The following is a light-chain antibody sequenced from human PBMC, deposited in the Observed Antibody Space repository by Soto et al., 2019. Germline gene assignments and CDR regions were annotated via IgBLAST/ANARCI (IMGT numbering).Light chain of an antibody. J-gene: IGKJ2*01. V-gene: IGKV2-30*01. CDR3: MQPAHGPYT. CDR1: QSLVYADGNTY. CDR2: KVF. Sequence: DVVMTQSPLSLPVTLGQSASISCTSSQSLVYADGNTYLNWLQQRPGQSPRRLIYKVFNRDSGVPDRFSGRASGSEFTLTISGVEAEDIGVYYCMQPAHGPYTFGRGTKLEIK.